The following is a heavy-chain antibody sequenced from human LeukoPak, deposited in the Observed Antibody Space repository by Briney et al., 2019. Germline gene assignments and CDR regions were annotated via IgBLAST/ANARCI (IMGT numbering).Heavy chain of an antibody. CDR3: ARDTYHYDLSGYYRLDY. J-gene: IGHJ4*02. CDR1: GGSISSGSYY. V-gene: IGHV4-61*02. Sequence: SQTLSLTCTVSGGSISSGSYYWSWIRQPAGKGLEWIGRIYTSGSTNYNPSLNSRVTISVDTSKNQVSLKLTSVTAADTAVYYCARDTYHYDLSGYYRLDYWGQGTLVTVSS. D-gene: IGHD3-22*01. CDR2: IYTSGST.